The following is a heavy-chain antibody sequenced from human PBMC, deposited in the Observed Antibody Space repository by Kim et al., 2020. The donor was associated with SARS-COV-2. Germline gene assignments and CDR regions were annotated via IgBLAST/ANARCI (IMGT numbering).Heavy chain of an antibody. CDR2: IWYDGSNK. D-gene: IGHD6-13*01. CDR1: GFTFSSYG. V-gene: IGHV3-33*06. CDR3: AKDGRIAAAGPIYYYYYYGMDV. Sequence: GGSLRLSCAASGFTFSSYGMHWVRQAPGKGLEWVAVIWYDGSNKYYADSVKGRFTISRDNSKNTLYLQMNSLRAEDTAVYYCAKDGRIAAAGPIYYYYYYGMDVWGKGTTVTVSS. J-gene: IGHJ6*04.